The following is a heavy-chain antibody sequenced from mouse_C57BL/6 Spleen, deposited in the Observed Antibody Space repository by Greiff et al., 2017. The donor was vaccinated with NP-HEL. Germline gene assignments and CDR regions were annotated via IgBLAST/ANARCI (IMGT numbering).Heavy chain of an antibody. D-gene: IGHD1-1*01. CDR3: ARSLSTVGGNWYFDV. CDR1: GYTFTSYW. Sequence: QVQLQQPGAELVKPGASVKLSCKASGYTFTSYWMHWVKQRPGQGLEWIGMIHPNSGSTNYNEKFKSKATLTVDKSSSTAYMQLSSLTSEDSAVYYGARSLSTVGGNWYFDVWGTGTTVTVSS. CDR2: IHPNSGST. V-gene: IGHV1-64*01. J-gene: IGHJ1*03.